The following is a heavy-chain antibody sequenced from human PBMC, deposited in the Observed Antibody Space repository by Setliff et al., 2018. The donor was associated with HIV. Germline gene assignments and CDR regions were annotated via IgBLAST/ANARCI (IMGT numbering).Heavy chain of an antibody. D-gene: IGHD5-12*01. J-gene: IGHJ6*03. CDR1: GGSISDSNSY. V-gene: IGHV4-39*01. CDR3: ARHRDPPGTRWIFYYYYMDL. Sequence: SETLSLTCTVSGGSISDSNSYWGWIRQPPGKRLEWLGSIYSSGSTSYNPSLSSRLTISVDTSKSHVSLRLSSVTAADAGVYYCARHRDPPGTRWIFYYYYMDLWGEGTTVTVSS. CDR2: IYSSGST.